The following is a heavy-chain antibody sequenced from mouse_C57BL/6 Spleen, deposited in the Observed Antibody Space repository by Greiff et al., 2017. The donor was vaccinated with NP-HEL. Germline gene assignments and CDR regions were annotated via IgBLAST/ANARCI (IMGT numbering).Heavy chain of an antibody. D-gene: IGHD2-5*01. V-gene: IGHV2-2*01. J-gene: IGHJ4*01. CDR2: IWSGGST. CDR3: ARNSNPYYYAMDY. CDR1: GFSLTSYG. Sequence: QVQLQQSGPGLVQPSQSLSITCTVSGFSLTSYGVHWVRQSPGKGLEWLGVIWSGGSTDYNAAFISRLSISKDNSKSQVFFKMNSRQADDTAIYYCARNSNPYYYAMDYWGQGTSVTVSS.